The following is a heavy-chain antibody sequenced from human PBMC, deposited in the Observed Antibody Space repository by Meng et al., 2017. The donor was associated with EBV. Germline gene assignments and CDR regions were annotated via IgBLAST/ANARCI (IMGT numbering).Heavy chain of an antibody. CDR3: ASESGRGFTSDY. J-gene: IGHJ4*02. D-gene: IGHD3-10*01. V-gene: IGHV1-69*01. CDR2: LIPMSGAP. CDR1: GGTFRSDA. Sequence: QVELQRSGGEVKKAGSSVKVSCRTSGGTFRSDAVSWVRQAPGQGLEWMGGLIPMSGAPHYAQKFQDRVTIIADESTSTHSMELNNLRFEDTAMYYCASESGRGFTSDYWGQGTLVTVSS.